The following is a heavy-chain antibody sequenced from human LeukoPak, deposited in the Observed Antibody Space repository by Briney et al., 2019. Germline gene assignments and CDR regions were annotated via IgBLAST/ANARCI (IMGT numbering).Heavy chain of an antibody. CDR1: GFTVSSNY. CDR3: AKMGRYYYDSSGSFQH. V-gene: IGHV3-9*01. CDR2: ISWNSGSI. J-gene: IGHJ1*01. D-gene: IGHD3-22*01. Sequence: PGGSLRLSCAASGFTVSSNYMSWVRQAPGKGLEWVSGISWNSGSIGYADSVKGRFTISRDNAKNSLYLQMNSLRAEDTALYYCAKMGRYYYDSSGSFQHWGQGTLVTVSP.